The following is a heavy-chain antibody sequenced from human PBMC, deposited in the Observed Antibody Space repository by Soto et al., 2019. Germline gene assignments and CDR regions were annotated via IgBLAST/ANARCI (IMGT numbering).Heavy chain of an antibody. V-gene: IGHV1-58*02. D-gene: IGHD2-15*01. CDR3: AADLYCSGGSCYSHAFDI. J-gene: IGHJ3*02. Sequence: SVKVSCKASGFTFTSSAMQWARQARGQSLEWIGWIVVGSGNTNYAQKFQERVTITRDMSTSTAYMELSSLRSEDTALYYCAADLYCSGGSCYSHAFDIWGQGTMVTVSS. CDR2: IVVGSGNT. CDR1: GFTFTSSA.